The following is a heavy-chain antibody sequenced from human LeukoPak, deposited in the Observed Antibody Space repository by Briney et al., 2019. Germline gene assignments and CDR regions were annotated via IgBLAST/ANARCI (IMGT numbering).Heavy chain of an antibody. J-gene: IGHJ6*02. CDR2: MNPNSGNT. CDR1: GYTFTSYD. V-gene: IGHV1-8*01. CDR3: ARFGVVVPAASYGMDV. Sequence: ASVKVSCKASGYTFTSYDINWVRQATGQGLEWMGWMNPNSGNTGYAQKFQGRVTMTRNTSISTAYMELSSLRSEDTAVYYRARFGVVVPAASYGMDVWGQGTTVTVSS. D-gene: IGHD2-2*01.